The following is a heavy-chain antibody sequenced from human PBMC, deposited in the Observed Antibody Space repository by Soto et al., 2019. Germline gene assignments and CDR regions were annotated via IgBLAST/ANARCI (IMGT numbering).Heavy chain of an antibody. CDR3: ARDLKGAKDIVSAYYYYGMDV. V-gene: IGHV3-21*01. J-gene: IGHJ6*02. CDR2: ITGSSSYI. CDR1: GFTFNIYS. D-gene: IGHD5-12*01. Sequence: EVQLVESGGGLVKPGGSLRLSCAASGFTFNIYSMNWVRQAPGKGLEWVSDITGSSSYIYYADSVKGRFTISRDNAKNSLYLQMNSLRVEDTAVYYCARDLKGAKDIVSAYYYYGMDVWGQGTTVTVSS.